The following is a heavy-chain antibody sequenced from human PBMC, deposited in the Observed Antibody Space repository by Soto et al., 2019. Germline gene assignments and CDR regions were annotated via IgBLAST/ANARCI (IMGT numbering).Heavy chain of an antibody. Sequence: GGSLRLSCSASGFTFSSYAMYWVRQAPGKGLEYVSAISSNGGSTYYADSVKGRFTISRDNSKNTLYLQMSSLRAEDTAVYYCVKPITMVRGVTVGPWGQGTLVTVSS. CDR3: VKPITMVRGVTVGP. CDR2: ISSNGGST. V-gene: IGHV3-64D*06. J-gene: IGHJ5*02. CDR1: GFTFSSYA. D-gene: IGHD3-10*01.